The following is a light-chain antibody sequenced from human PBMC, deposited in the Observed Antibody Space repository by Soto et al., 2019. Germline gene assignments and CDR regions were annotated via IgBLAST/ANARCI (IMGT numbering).Light chain of an antibody. Sequence: EIVLTQSPATLSLSPGERATLSCRASQSVSSYFAWYQQKPGQAPRLLIYDASNRATGIPARFSGSGSGTDFTLTISSLEPDDFAVYYGQQRGNWPVTFGQGTSVDIK. J-gene: IGKJ1*01. CDR2: DAS. CDR1: QSVSSY. V-gene: IGKV3-11*01. CDR3: QQRGNWPVT.